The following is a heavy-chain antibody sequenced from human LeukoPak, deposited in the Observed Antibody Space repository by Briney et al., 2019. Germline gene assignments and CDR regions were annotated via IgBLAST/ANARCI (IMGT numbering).Heavy chain of an antibody. CDR3: AKDRVVQQWLAPLSN. CDR1: GFTFSSYS. J-gene: IGHJ4*02. D-gene: IGHD6-19*01. Sequence: GGSLRLSCAASGFTFSSYSMNWVRQAPGKGLEWVAIISYDGSNKYCADSVKGRFTISRDNSKNTLYLQMNSLRLEDTAVYYCAKDRVVQQWLAPLSNWGQGTLVTVSS. CDR2: ISYDGSNK. V-gene: IGHV3-30*18.